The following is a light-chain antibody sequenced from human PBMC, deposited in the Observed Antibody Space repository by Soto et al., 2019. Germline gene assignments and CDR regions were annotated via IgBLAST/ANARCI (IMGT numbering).Light chain of an antibody. CDR2: KAS. CDR1: QSISSW. J-gene: IGKJ1*01. V-gene: IGKV1-5*03. CDR3: QQYNSSL. Sequence: DIQMTQSPSTLSGSVGDRVSITCRASQSISSWLAWYQQKPGKAPKLLIYKASSLESGVPSRFSGSGSGTEFTLTISSLQPDDFATYFCQQYNSSLFGQGTKVDIK.